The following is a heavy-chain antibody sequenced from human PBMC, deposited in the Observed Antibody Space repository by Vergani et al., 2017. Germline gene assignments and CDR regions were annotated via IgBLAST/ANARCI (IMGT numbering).Heavy chain of an antibody. J-gene: IGHJ5*02. CDR3: ARGNYYGSGTYVDP. CDR2: IYSGDET. V-gene: IGHV3-66*02. CDR1: GFTFSSYW. D-gene: IGHD3-10*01. Sequence: EVQLVESGGGLAQPGGSLRLSCAASGFTFSSYWMHWVRQAPGKGLVWVSHIYSGDETYYADSVKGRVTISRDTSKNTLHLQINNLRVEDTAVYYCARGNYYGSGTYVDPWGQGTLVTVSS.